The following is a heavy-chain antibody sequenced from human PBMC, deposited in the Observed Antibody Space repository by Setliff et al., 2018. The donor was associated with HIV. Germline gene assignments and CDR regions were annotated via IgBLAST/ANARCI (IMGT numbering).Heavy chain of an antibody. J-gene: IGHJ4*02. Sequence: GASLKISCKGSGYSFPTYWIAWVRQMPGKVLEWMGVIYPDESDSRYSPSFRGQVTISADKSINTAYLQWSSLKASDTDMYYCARVDMGYYYDSSGYSHFDHWGQGTLVTVSS. CDR2: IYPDESDS. V-gene: IGHV5-51*01. CDR3: ARVDMGYYYDSSGYSHFDH. CDR1: GYSFPTYW. D-gene: IGHD3-22*01.